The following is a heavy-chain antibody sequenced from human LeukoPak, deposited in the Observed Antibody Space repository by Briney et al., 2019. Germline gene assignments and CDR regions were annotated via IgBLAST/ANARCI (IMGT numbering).Heavy chain of an antibody. Sequence: SETLSLTCTVSGGSISSSSYYWGWIRQPPGKGLEWIGSIYYSGSTYYNPSLKSRVTISVDTSKNQFSLKLSSVTAADTAVYYCARAVGLSYYYYMDVWGKGTTVTISS. CDR2: IYYSGST. J-gene: IGHJ6*03. CDR1: GGSISSSSYY. D-gene: IGHD1-26*01. V-gene: IGHV4-39*07. CDR3: ARAVGLSYYYYMDV.